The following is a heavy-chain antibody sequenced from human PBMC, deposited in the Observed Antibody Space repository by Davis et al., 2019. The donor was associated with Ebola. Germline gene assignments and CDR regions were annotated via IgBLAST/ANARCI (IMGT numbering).Heavy chain of an antibody. J-gene: IGHJ6*04. CDR3: AKSGLSFGVVKYHYGMDV. CDR1: GFTFGTYY. D-gene: IGHD3-3*01. V-gene: IGHV3-7*03. Sequence: GGSLRLSCAASGFTFGTYYMGWVRQAPGKGLEWVANINQDGSEKFYVDSVKGRFTISRDNSKKTLYLQMNSLRAEDTAVYYCAKSGLSFGVVKYHYGMDVWGKGTTVTVSS. CDR2: INQDGSEK.